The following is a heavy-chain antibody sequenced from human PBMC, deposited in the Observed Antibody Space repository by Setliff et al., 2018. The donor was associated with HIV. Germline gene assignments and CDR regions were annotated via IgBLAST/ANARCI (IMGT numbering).Heavy chain of an antibody. D-gene: IGHD1-1*01. V-gene: IGHV7-4-1*02. CDR3: ARVRTSYNFWVGDVFDP. Sequence: ASVKVSCKASGGTFSNYAISWVRQAPGQGLEWMGWINTNTGYPTYAQAFRGRFVFSLDTSASTAYLEISSLEAEDTAVYFCARVRTSYNFWVGDVFDPWGQGTLVTVSS. CDR2: INTNTGYP. J-gene: IGHJ5*02. CDR1: GGTFSNYA.